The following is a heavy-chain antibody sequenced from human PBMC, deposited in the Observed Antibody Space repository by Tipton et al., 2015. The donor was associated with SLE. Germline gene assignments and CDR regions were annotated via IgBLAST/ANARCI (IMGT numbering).Heavy chain of an antibody. CDR1: GGSISSYY. J-gene: IGHJ3*02. CDR3: ARGQLVNAFDI. CDR2: IYYSGST. V-gene: IGHV4-59*01. D-gene: IGHD6-13*01. Sequence: TLSLTCTVSGGSISSYYWSWIRQPPGKGLEWIGYIYYSGSTNYNPSLKSRVTISVDTSKNQLSLKLSSVTAADTAVYYCARGQLVNAFDIWGQGTMVTVSS.